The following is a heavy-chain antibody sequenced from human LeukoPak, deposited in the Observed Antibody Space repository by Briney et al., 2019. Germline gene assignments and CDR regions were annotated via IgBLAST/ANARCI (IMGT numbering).Heavy chain of an antibody. CDR2: IIPIFGTA. D-gene: IGHD4-17*01. CDR1: GYTFTSYY. J-gene: IGHJ5*02. Sequence: GASVKVSCKASGYTFTSYYMHWVRQAPGQGLEWMGGIIPIFGTANYAQKLQGRVTITADESTSTAYMELSSLRSEDTAVYYCATHFDYVPFDPWGQGTLVTVSS. CDR3: ATHFDYVPFDP. V-gene: IGHV1-69*13.